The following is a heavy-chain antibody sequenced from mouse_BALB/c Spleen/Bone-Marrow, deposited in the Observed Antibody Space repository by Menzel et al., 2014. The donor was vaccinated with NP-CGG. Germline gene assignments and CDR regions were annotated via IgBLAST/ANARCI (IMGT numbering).Heavy chain of an antibody. CDR2: IDPETGGT. D-gene: IGHD4-1*01. CDR1: GYTFTDYE. V-gene: IGHV1-15*01. J-gene: IGHJ3*01. CDR3: TRSETGPFAY. Sequence: VQRVESGAELGRPGASVTLSCKASGYTFTDYEMHWVKQTPVHGLEWIGAIDPETGGTACNQKFKGKATLTADKSSSTAYMELRSLTSEDSAVYYCTRSETGPFAYWGQGTLVTVSA.